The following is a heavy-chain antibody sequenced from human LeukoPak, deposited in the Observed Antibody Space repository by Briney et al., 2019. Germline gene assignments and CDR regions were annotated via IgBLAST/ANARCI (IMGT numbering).Heavy chain of an antibody. CDR3: ARWYGDYAKYYFDY. CDR1: GGSISSGGYY. CDR2: IYYSGST. J-gene: IGHJ4*02. V-gene: IGHV4-30-4*08. Sequence: PSETLSLTCTVSGGSISSGGYYWSWIRQHPGKGLEWIGYIYYSGSTYYNPSLKSRVTISVDTSKNQFSLKLSSVTAADTAVYYCARWYGDYAKYYFDYWGQGTLVTVSS. D-gene: IGHD4-17*01.